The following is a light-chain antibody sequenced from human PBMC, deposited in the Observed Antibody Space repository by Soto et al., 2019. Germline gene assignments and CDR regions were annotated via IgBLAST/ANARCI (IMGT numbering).Light chain of an antibody. CDR2: LGF. J-gene: IGKJ1*01. V-gene: IGKV2-28*01. Sequence: DIVMTQSPLALPVTPGEAASISCRSSQSLPHSNGYNYVDWYLQKPGQSPQLLIYLGFSRASGVPDRFSGSGSVTDFTLKISRVEAGDVGVYYCMQSLETPWTFGQGTKMDVK. CDR3: MQSLETPWT. CDR1: QSLPHSNGYNY.